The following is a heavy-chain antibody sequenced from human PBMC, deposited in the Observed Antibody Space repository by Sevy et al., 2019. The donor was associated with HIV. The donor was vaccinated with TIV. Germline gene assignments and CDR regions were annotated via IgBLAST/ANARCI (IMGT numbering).Heavy chain of an antibody. CDR3: AKDYSTGWYGYYYGMDV. J-gene: IGHJ6*02. Sequence: GGSLRLSCAASGFIFSSFGMHWVRQAPGKGLEWVAFIHYKGSDKYFADAVKGRYTISRDNSKNMVYLQMSSLGAEDTAVYYCAKDYSTGWYGYYYGMDVRGQGTTVTVSS. V-gene: IGHV3-30*02. D-gene: IGHD6-19*01. CDR2: IHYKGSDK. CDR1: GFIFSSFG.